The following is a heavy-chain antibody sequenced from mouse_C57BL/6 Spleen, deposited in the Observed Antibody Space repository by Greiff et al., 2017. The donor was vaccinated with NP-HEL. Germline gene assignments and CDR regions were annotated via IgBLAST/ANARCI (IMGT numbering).Heavy chain of an antibody. CDR3: TSSNWDVREVYFDY. D-gene: IGHD4-1*01. CDR2: IDPETGGT. Sequence: VQLQESGAELVRPGASVTLSCKASGYTFTDYEMHWVKQTPVHGLEWIGAIDPETGGTAYNQKFKGKAILTADKSSSTAYMELRSLTSEDSAVYYCTSSNWDVREVYFDYWGQGTTLTVSS. J-gene: IGHJ2*01. V-gene: IGHV1-15*01. CDR1: GYTFTDYE.